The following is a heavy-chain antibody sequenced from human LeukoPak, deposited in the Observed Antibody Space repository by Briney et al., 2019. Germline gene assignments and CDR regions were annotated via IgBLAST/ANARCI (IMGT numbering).Heavy chain of an antibody. CDR2: ISSSNEAT. J-gene: IGHJ4*03. D-gene: IGHD1-26*01. V-gene: IGHV3-48*04. CDR3: ARVARGNYYHFDS. Sequence: GGSLRLSCAASGFTFSSYSLTWVRQAPGKGLEWVSYISSSNEATSYADSVKGRFTSSRDYAKNSLYLQMNSLRADDTAVYYCARVARGNYYHFDSWGQGTTVTVSS. CDR1: GFTFSSYS.